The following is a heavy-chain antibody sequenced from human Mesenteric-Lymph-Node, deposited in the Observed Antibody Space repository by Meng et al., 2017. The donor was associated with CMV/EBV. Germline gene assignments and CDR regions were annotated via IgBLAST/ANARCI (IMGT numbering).Heavy chain of an antibody. CDR3: ARGSDIPVNNY. D-gene: IGHD2-15*01. CDR2: INHSGVP. J-gene: IGHJ4*02. V-gene: IGHV4-34*01. Sequence: QGQLQQWGGGLLKPSETLALTCAVYGGSFSGYYWSWIRQPPGKGLEWIGEINHSGVPNYNPSLKSRVTISLDRSKNQFSLKLSSVTAEDTAVYYCARGSDIPVNNYWGQGTLVTVSS. CDR1: GGSFSGYY.